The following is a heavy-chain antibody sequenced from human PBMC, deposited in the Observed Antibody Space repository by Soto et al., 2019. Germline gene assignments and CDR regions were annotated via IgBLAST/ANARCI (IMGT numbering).Heavy chain of an antibody. Sequence: PGGSLRLSCAASGLTFSRYAMHWVRQAPDKGLEWVAVIHSGGDTHYADSVRGRFTISRDNSKNTLYLQMNSLRAEDTAVYYCARSRTGTTYGGMDVWGQGTTVTVSS. V-gene: IGHV3-66*01. D-gene: IGHD1-7*01. CDR1: GLTFSRYA. CDR2: IHSGGDT. J-gene: IGHJ6*02. CDR3: ARSRTGTTYGGMDV.